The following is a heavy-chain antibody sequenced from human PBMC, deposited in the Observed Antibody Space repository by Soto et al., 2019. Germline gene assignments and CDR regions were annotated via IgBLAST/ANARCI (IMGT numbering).Heavy chain of an antibody. CDR1: GYTFTSYG. J-gene: IGHJ6*02. CDR3: AREGYYDSSGYQYGMDV. Sequence: QVQLVQSGAEVKKPGASVKVSCKASGYTFTSYGISWVRQAPGQGLEWMGWISAYNGNTNYAQKLQGRVTMTTDTSXSXPYMELRSLRSDDTAVYYCAREGYYDSSGYQYGMDVWGQGTTVTVSS. V-gene: IGHV1-18*01. D-gene: IGHD3-22*01. CDR2: ISAYNGNT.